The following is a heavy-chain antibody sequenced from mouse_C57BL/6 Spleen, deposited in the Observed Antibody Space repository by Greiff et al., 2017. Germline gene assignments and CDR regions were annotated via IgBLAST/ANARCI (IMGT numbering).Heavy chain of an antibody. J-gene: IGHJ1*03. CDR2: VSDGGSYT. D-gene: IGHD1-1*01. CDR1: GFTFSSYA. CDR3: ARAGTTVVATDWYFDV. V-gene: IGHV5-4*01. Sequence: EVQGVESGGGLVKPGGSLKLSCAASGFTFSSYAMSWVRQTPEKRLEWVATVSDGGSYTYYPDNVKGRFTISRDNAKNNLYLQMSHLKSEDTAMYYCARAGTTVVATDWYFDVWGTGTTVTVSS.